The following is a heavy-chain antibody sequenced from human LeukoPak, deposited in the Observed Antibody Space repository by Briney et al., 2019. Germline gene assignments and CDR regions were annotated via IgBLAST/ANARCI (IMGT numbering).Heavy chain of an antibody. V-gene: IGHV3-9*03. D-gene: IGHD3-22*01. CDR3: AKAAAGYYYDSSGYSLDY. CDR2: ISWNSGSI. J-gene: IGHJ4*02. CDR1: GFTFDDYA. Sequence: GGSLRLSCAASGFTFDDYAMHWVRQAPGKGLEWVSGISWNSGSIGYADSVKGRFTTSRDNAKNSLYLQMNSLRAEDMALYYCAKAAAGYYYDSSGYSLDYWGQGTLVTVSS.